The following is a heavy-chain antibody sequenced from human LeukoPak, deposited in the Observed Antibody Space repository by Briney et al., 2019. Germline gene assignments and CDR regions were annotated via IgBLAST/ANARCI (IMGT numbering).Heavy chain of an antibody. CDR1: GYTFTGYY. Sequence: ASVKVSCKASGYTFTGYYMHWVRQAPGQGLEWMGWINPNSGGTNYAQKFQGRVTMTRDTSISTAYMELSRLRSDGTAVYYCARISTGTTTTPDYWGQGTLVTVSS. CDR2: INPNSGGT. CDR3: ARISTGTTTTPDY. V-gene: IGHV1-2*02. J-gene: IGHJ4*02. D-gene: IGHD1-1*01.